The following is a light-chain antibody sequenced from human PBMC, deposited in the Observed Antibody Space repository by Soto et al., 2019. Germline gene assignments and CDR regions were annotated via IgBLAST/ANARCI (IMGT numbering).Light chain of an antibody. V-gene: IGKV3-20*01. CDR3: QQYYASSWT. Sequence: EIVLTQSPGTLSLSPGERATLSCRASQSISSTYLAWYRQKPGQAPTLLIYAASSRATGIPDRFSGSGSGTDFTLTISRLEPEDFAVNYCQQYYASSWTFGQGTRVEIK. J-gene: IGKJ1*01. CDR2: AAS. CDR1: QSISSTY.